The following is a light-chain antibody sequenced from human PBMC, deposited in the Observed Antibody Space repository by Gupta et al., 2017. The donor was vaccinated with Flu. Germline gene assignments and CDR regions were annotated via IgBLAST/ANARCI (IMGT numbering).Light chain of an antibody. J-gene: IGLJ3*02. V-gene: IGLV6-57*03. CDR3: QSYDSTSLV. CDR1: HGNIANNY. CDR2: EDN. Sequence: FVLTQPHSVSESPGKTVTISCSRSHGNIANNYVQWYQQPPGRAPIPGIYEDNRSPPGSPDRFSGSGDSSPNSASLTISGLETEDEAYYCCQSYDSTSLVVGGGTKLTVL.